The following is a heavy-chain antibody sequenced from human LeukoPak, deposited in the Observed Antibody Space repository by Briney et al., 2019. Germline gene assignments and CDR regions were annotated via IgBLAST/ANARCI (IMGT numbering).Heavy chain of an antibody. V-gene: IGHV1-8*01. CDR2: MNPNSGNT. CDR1: GYTFTSYD. CDR3: ARGRGRGATVDY. D-gene: IGHD1-26*01. Sequence: ASVKVSCKASGYTFTSYDINWVRQATGQGLEWMGWMNPNSGNTGYAQKFQGRVTITRNTSISTAYMELSSLRSEDTAVYYCARGRGRGATVDYWGQGTLVTVSS. J-gene: IGHJ4*02.